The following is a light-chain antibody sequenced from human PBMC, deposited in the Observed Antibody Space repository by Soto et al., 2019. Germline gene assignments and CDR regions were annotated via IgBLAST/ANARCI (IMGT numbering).Light chain of an antibody. Sequence: EIVMTQSPDTLSVSPGERATLSCRASQSVSTNLAWYQQKPGQAPRLLLYGASTRATGIPARFSGSGSGPEFPLTISSLQSEDFAVYYCQQYSAWLRTFGQGAKVEIK. J-gene: IGKJ1*01. CDR2: GAS. V-gene: IGKV3-15*01. CDR3: QQYSAWLRT. CDR1: QSVSTN.